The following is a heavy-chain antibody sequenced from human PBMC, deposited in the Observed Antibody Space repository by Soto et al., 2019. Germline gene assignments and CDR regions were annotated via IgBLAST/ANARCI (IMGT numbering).Heavy chain of an antibody. V-gene: IGHV4-59*01. CDR2: IYYSGSA. CDR3: ARSRGGYFGY. CDR1: GGSISSYY. D-gene: IGHD3-22*01. Sequence: QVQLQESGPGLVKPSETLSLTCTVSGGSISSYYWSWIRQPPGKGLEWIGYIYYSGSANYNPSLKSRVTISVDTSKNQFSLKLSSVTAADTAVYYCARSRGGYFGYWGQGTVVTVSS. J-gene: IGHJ4*02.